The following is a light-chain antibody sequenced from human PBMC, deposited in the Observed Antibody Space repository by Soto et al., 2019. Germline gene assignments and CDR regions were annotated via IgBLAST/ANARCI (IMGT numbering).Light chain of an antibody. CDR3: QQCFSIPPT. V-gene: IGKV1-17*01. Sequence: DIQMTQSPSSLGASVGDRVTISCRASQAIRNDLAWYQQEPGKAPKRVIYGVFNLQSGVPSRFYGSGSGTEFTLTIDSLQPDDFAIYYCQQCFSIPPTFGHGTKVDIK. CDR1: QAIRND. CDR2: GVF. J-gene: IGKJ1*01.